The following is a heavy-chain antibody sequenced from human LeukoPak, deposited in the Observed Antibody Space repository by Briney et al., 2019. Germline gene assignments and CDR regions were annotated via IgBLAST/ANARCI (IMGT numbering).Heavy chain of an antibody. CDR1: GFTLSDYY. CDR3: ARCGTPNNYYYHGVDV. CDR2: ISISGSDT. J-gene: IGHJ6*02. V-gene: IGHV3-11*03. Sequence: GGSLRLSCAASGFTLSDYYMSWIRQAPGKGLEWVSYISISGSDTDYADSVKGRFTISRDNAKNSLYLQMSSLRGEDTAVYYCARCGTPNNYYYHGVDVWGQGTTVTVSS. D-gene: IGHD1-26*01.